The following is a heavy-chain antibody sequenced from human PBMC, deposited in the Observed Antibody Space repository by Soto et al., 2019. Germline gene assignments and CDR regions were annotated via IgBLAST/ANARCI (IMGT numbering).Heavy chain of an antibody. D-gene: IGHD2-15*01. CDR3: ARAARYCSGGSCYSAYY. V-gene: IGHV3-48*01. J-gene: IGHJ4*02. CDR2: ISSSSTI. CDR1: GFTFSSYS. Sequence: EVQLLESGGGLVQPGGSLRLSCAASGFTFSSYSMNWVRQAPGKGLEWVSYISSSSTIYYADSVKGRFTISRDNAKNSLYLQMNSLRAEDTAVYYCARAARYCSGGSCYSAYYWGQGTLVTVSS.